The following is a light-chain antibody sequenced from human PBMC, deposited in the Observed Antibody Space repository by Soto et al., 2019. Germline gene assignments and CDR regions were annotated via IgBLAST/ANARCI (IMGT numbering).Light chain of an antibody. CDR3: SSYAGSNNSLYV. V-gene: IGLV2-8*01. J-gene: IGLJ1*01. CDR2: EVS. Sequence: QSVLTRPPSASGSPGQSVTISCTGTSSDVGGYNYVSWYQQHPGKAPKLMIYEVSKRPSGVPDRFSGSKSGNTASLTVSGLQAEDVADYYCSSYAGSNNSLYVFGTGTRSPS. CDR1: SSDVGGYNY.